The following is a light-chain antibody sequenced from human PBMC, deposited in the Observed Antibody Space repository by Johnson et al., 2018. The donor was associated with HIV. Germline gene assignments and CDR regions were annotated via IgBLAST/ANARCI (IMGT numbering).Light chain of an antibody. CDR2: STN. J-gene: IGLJ2*01. V-gene: IGLV8-61*01. Sequence: VTLTCGLTSGPVSSANHPSWYQQTPGQAPRTLIYSTNTRSSGVPDRFSGSILGNKAALTITGAQADDDSDYYCVLYFGRGISVFGGGTQLTVL. CDR3: VLYFGRGISV. CDR1: SGPVSSANH.